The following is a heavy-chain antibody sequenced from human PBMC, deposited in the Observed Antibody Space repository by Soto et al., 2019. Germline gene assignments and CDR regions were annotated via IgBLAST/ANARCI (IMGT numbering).Heavy chain of an antibody. J-gene: IGHJ4*02. CDR2: ISYDGSNK. CDR1: GFTFSSYA. V-gene: IGHV3-30-3*01. Sequence: GGSLRLSCAASGFTFSSYAMHWVRQAPGKGLEWVAVISYDGSNKYYADSVKGRFTISRDNSKNTLYLQMNSLRAEDTAVYYCARVSASSSWYPYYFDYWGQGTLVTVSS. CDR3: ARVSASSSWYPYYFDY. D-gene: IGHD6-13*01.